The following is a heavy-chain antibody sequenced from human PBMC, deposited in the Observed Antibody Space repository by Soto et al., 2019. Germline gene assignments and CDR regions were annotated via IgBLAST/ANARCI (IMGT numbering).Heavy chain of an antibody. CDR1: GFTFSSYA. CDR3: ARGSDGSGSRVLDY. CDR2: ISYDGSNI. J-gene: IGHJ4*02. D-gene: IGHD3-10*01. Sequence: QVTLVESGGGVVQPGRSLRLSCAASGFTFSSYAMHWVRQAPGKGLEWVSVISYDGSNIYYAASVKGRFTISRDNSKNTLYLQMNSLRAEDTAVYYCARGSDGSGSRVLDYWGKGTLVTVSS. V-gene: IGHV3-30-3*01.